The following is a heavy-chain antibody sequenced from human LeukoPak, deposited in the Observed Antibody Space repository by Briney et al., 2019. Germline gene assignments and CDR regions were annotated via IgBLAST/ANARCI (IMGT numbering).Heavy chain of an antibody. CDR3: AKGHRYCTSGNCNSAVDY. CDR2: IYYSGST. Sequence: PSETLSLTCTVSSGSVNSGSYYWNWIRQPPGKGLEWIGYIYYSGSTNYNPSLKSRVTISVDTAKNQLSLKLSSVTAADTAVYYCAKGHRYCTSGNCNSAVDYWGQGTLVTVSS. CDR1: SGSVNSGSYY. D-gene: IGHD2-15*01. J-gene: IGHJ4*02. V-gene: IGHV4-61*01.